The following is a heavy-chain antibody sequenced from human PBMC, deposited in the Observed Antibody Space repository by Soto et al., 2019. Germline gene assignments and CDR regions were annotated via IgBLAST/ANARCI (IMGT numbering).Heavy chain of an antibody. D-gene: IGHD6-13*01. CDR1: GFTFSSYA. CDR2: ISGSGGST. CDR3: AKDPGSSWYFLNDY. Sequence: PGGSLRLPCAASGFTFSSYAMSWVRQAPGKGLEWVSAISGSGGSTYYADSVKGRFTISRDNSKNTLYLQMNSLRAEDTAVYYCAKDPGSSWYFLNDYWGQGTLVTVSS. J-gene: IGHJ4*02. V-gene: IGHV3-23*01.